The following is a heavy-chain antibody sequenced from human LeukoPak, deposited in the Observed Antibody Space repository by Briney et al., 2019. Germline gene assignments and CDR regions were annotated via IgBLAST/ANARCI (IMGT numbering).Heavy chain of an antibody. CDR3: ARGRAGGWSQLLHVPRRWFDP. Sequence: PSENLSLNCAGYGGSFCGLYWGRIPPPPGQGWEGSGEINHCGSTNYNPSLKSRVTISVDTSKNQFSLKLSSVTAADTAVYYCARGRAGGWSQLLHVPRRWFDPWGQGTLVTVSS. J-gene: IGHJ5*02. D-gene: IGHD2-2*01. CDR2: INHCGST. V-gene: IGHV4-34*01. CDR1: GGSFCGLY.